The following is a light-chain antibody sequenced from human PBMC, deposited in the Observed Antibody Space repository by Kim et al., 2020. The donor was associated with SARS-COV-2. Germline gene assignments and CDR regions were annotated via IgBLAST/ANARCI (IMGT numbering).Light chain of an antibody. J-gene: IGKJ5*01. V-gene: IGKV1-33*01. CDR2: DAS. CDR1: QDINNY. CDR3: QQYDNFPMT. Sequence: IHMTQSPSSVSASVGDRATITCQASQDINNYLKWFQQKPGKVPKLLIYDASILETGVPSRFRGSGSGTQFTFTITSLQPDDFAAYYCQQYDNFPMTFGQGTRLEIK.